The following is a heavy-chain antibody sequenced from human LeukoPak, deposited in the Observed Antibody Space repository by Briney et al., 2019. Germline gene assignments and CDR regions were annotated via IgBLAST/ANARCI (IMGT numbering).Heavy chain of an antibody. CDR1: GFTVSSNL. Sequence: GGSLRLSCAASGFTVSSNLMSWVRQAPGKGLEWVSVIYSGGSTDYADSVKGRFTISRDNLKNTLYLQMNTLRAKDTAVYYCARGPAGYNWGQGTLVTVSS. CDR3: ARGPAGYN. CDR2: IYSGGST. V-gene: IGHV3-53*01. D-gene: IGHD1-1*01. J-gene: IGHJ4*02.